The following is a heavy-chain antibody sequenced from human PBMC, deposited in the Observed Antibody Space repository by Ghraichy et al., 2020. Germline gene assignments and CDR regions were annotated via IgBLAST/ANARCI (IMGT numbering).Heavy chain of an antibody. CDR3: AREYYDILTGLKKSMDV. V-gene: IGHV3-74*01. CDR1: GFTFSSYW. J-gene: IGHJ6*02. CDR2: INSDGSST. Sequence: GALRLSCAASGFTFSSYWMHWVRQAPGKGLVWVSRINSDGSSTSYADSVKGRFTISRDNAKNTLYLQMNSLRAEDTAVYYCAREYYDILTGLKKSMDVWGQGTTVTVSS. D-gene: IGHD3-9*01.